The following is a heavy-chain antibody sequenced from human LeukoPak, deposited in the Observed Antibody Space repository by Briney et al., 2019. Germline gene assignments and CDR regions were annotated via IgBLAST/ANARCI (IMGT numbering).Heavy chain of an antibody. CDR2: IWYDGSNK. J-gene: IGHJ4*02. CDR1: GFTFSSYG. Sequence: GGSLRLSCAASGFTFSSYGMHWVRQAPGKGLEWVAVIWYDGSNKYYADSVEGRFTISRDNSKNTLYLQMNSLRAEDTAVYYCARERRYYGSGSYYKTLDYWGQGTLVTVSS. D-gene: IGHD3-10*01. V-gene: IGHV3-33*01. CDR3: ARERRYYGSGSYYKTLDY.